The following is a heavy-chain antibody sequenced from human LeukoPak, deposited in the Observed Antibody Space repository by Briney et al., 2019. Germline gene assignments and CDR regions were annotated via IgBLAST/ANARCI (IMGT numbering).Heavy chain of an antibody. CDR3: ARGPAAGIDTGHYDY. Sequence: PSETLSLTCVVSGDSISSSNWWSWVRQPPGKGLEWIGEIYHSGSTNYNPSLKSRVTISVDKSKNQFSLKLSSVTAADTAVYYCARGPAAGIDTGHYDYWGQGTLVTVSS. V-gene: IGHV4-4*02. CDR1: GDSISSSNW. D-gene: IGHD6-13*01. J-gene: IGHJ4*02. CDR2: IYHSGST.